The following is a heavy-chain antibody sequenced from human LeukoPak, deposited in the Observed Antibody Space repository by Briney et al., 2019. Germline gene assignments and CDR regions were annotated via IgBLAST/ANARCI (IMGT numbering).Heavy chain of an antibody. D-gene: IGHD3-10*01. Sequence: SVKVSCKASGYTFTSYDINWVRQATGQGLEWMGGIIPIFGTANYAQKFQGRVTITADESTSTAYMELSSLRSEDTAVYYCAMSPTMVRGVIEYYFDYWGQGTLVTVSS. CDR1: GYTFTSYD. CDR2: IIPIFGTA. CDR3: AMSPTMVRGVIEYYFDY. J-gene: IGHJ4*02. V-gene: IGHV1-69*13.